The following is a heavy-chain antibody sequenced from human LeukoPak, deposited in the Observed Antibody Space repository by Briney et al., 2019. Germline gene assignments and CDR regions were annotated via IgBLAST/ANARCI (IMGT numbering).Heavy chain of an antibody. Sequence: PGGSLRLSCAASGFTFRSYGMTWVRQAPGKGLEWVSGISWNSGSIGYADSVKGRFTISRDNAKNSLYLQMNSLRAEDTALYYCAKTSGSYTVGPEDYWGQGTLVTVSS. D-gene: IGHD1-26*01. V-gene: IGHV3-9*01. CDR1: GFTFRSYG. CDR3: AKTSGSYTVGPEDY. J-gene: IGHJ4*02. CDR2: ISWNSGSI.